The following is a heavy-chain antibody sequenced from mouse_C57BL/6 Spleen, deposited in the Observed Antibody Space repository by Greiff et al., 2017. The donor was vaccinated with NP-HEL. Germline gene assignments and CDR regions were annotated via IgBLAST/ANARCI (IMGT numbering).Heavy chain of an antibody. CDR1: GYSITSGYY. D-gene: IGHD2-4*01. V-gene: IGHV3-6*01. Sequence: EVKLQESGPGLVKPSPSLSLPFSVPGYSITSGYYWNWIRQFPGNKLEWMGYISYDGSNHYNPSLKNRISITRDTSKNQFFLKLNSVTTEDTATYYCARGDYDVGYYYAMDYWGQGTSVTVSS. CDR2: ISYDGSN. CDR3: ARGDYDVGYYYAMDY. J-gene: IGHJ4*01.